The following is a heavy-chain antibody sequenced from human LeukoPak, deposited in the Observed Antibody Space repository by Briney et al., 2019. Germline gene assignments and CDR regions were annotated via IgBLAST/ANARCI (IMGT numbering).Heavy chain of an antibody. CDR3: AKWPGGWYEED. D-gene: IGHD6-19*01. V-gene: IGHV3-23*01. J-gene: IGHJ4*02. Sequence: PGGSLRLSCAASGFTLSSYWMSWVRQAPGRGLGWVSAIGGSGGNTYYADSVKGRFTISRDNSKNTLYLQMNSLRAEDTAVYYCAKWPGGWYEEDWGQGTLVTVSS. CDR2: IGGSGGNT. CDR1: GFTLSSYW.